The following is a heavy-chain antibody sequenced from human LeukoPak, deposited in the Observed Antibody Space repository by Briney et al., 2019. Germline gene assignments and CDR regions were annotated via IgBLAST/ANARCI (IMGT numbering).Heavy chain of an antibody. J-gene: IGHJ5*02. D-gene: IGHD6-13*01. CDR2: IYHSGTT. CDR3: ARAHSKGAAASSWFDP. V-gene: IGHV4-38-2*01. CDR1: GYSISSGYY. Sequence: SETLSLICAVSGYSISSGYYWGWIRQPPGKGPEWIGSIYHSGTTYYNPSLKSRVTISVDTSKNQFSLKLSSVTAADTAVYYCARAHSKGAAASSWFDPWGQGTLVTVSS.